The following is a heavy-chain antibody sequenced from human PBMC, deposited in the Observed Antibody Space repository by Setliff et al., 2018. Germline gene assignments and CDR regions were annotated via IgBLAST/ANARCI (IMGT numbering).Heavy chain of an antibody. J-gene: IGHJ4*02. CDR2: IYTSGST. D-gene: IGHD6-6*01. Sequence: SETLSLTCTVSGGSISGYYWNWIRQPAGKGLEWIGRIYTSGSTNYNPSLKSRVTMSVDTSKNQFSLKLSSVTAADTAVYYCARDRGIAARLFDYWGQGSLVTVSS. V-gene: IGHV4-4*07. CDR3: ARDRGIAARLFDY. CDR1: GGSISGYY.